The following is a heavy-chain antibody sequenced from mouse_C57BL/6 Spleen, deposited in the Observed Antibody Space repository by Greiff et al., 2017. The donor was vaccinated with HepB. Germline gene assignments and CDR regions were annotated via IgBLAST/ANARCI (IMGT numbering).Heavy chain of an antibody. V-gene: IGHV1-50*01. CDR3: ATYYSNYVRYFDV. J-gene: IGHJ1*03. D-gene: IGHD2-5*01. CDR2: IDPSDSYT. CDR1: GYTFTSYW. Sequence: VQLQQSGAELVKPGASVKLSCKASGYTFTSYWMQWVKQRPGQGLEWIGEIDPSDSYTNYNQKFKGKATLTVDISSSTAYMQLSSLTSEDSAVYYCATYYSNYVRYFDVWGTGTTVTVSS.